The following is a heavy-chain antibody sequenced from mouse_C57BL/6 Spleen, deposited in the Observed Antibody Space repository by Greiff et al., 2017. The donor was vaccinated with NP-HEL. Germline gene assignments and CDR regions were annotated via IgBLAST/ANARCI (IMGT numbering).Heavy chain of an antibody. CDR3: ARGEYLDY. CDR1: GYTFTDYY. J-gene: IGHJ2*01. Sequence: VQLKESGPVLVKPGASVKMSCKASGYTFTDYYMNWVKQSHGKSLEWIGVINPYNGGTSYNQKFKGKATLTVDKSSSTAYMELNSLTSEDSAVYYCARGEYLDYWGQGTTLTVSS. V-gene: IGHV1-19*01. CDR2: INPYNGGT.